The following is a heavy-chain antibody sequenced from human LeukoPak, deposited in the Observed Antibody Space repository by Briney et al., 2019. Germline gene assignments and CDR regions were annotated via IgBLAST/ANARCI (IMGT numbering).Heavy chain of an antibody. CDR2: IQNSDT. Sequence: SETLSLTCTVSGGSISTYHRNWIRQPAGKGLEWIGRIQNSDTNYNPSLKSRVITSVDTSKKQFSLKLSSVTAADTAVYYCARRTDSGSYNWFDHWGQGTLVTVSS. V-gene: IGHV4-4*07. J-gene: IGHJ5*02. D-gene: IGHD1-26*01. CDR3: ARRTDSGSYNWFDH. CDR1: GGSISTYH.